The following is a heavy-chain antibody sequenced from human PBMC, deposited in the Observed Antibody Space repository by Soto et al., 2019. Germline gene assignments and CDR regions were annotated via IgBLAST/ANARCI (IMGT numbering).Heavy chain of an antibody. Sequence: ASVKVSCKACGGTFSSYAISWVRQAPGQGLEWMGGIIPIFGTANYAQKFQGRVTITADESTSTAYMELSSLRSEDTAVYYCAREGSDYYDSSGYLAAFHYWGQGTLVTVSS. CDR3: AREGSDYYDSSGYLAAFHY. D-gene: IGHD3-22*01. J-gene: IGHJ4*02. V-gene: IGHV1-69*13. CDR2: IIPIFGTA. CDR1: GGTFSSYA.